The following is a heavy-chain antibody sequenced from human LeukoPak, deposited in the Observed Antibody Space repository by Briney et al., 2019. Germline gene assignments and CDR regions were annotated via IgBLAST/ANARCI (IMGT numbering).Heavy chain of an antibody. Sequence: SETLSLTCTVSGDSISSYYWSWIRQAPGKGLEWVGYIYYSGSTNYNPALKSRVTILVDTSKNQFSLKLSSVTAADTAVYYCAREGLTAARRGPLDYWGRGTLVTVSS. CDR2: IYYSGST. D-gene: IGHD6-6*01. J-gene: IGHJ4*02. CDR3: AREGLTAARRGPLDY. V-gene: IGHV4-59*12. CDR1: GDSISSYY.